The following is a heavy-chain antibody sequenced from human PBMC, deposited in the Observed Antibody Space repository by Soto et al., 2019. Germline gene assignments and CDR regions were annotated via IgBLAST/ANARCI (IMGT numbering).Heavy chain of an antibody. CDR2: ISGSGGST. V-gene: IGHV3-23*01. CDR1: GFTFSSYA. Sequence: GSLRLSCAVSGFTFSSYAMSLVRQAPGKGLEWVSAISGSGGSTYYADSVKGRFTISRDNSKNTLYLQMNSLRAEDTAVYYCAKCSGDLYYYYMDVWGKGTTVTVSS. CDR3: AKCSGDLYYYYMDV. D-gene: IGHD3-10*02. J-gene: IGHJ6*03.